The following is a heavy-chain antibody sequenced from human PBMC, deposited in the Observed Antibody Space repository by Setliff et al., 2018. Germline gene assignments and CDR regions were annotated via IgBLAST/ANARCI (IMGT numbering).Heavy chain of an antibody. J-gene: IGHJ4*02. CDR1: GFSFNNYW. V-gene: IGHV3-74*01. D-gene: IGHD2-2*01. Sequence: PGGSLRLSCEASGFSFNNYWMYWVRQVPGKGLVWVSGINNDGSSTTYEDSVKGRFTISRDNAKNTLYLQMNSLRAEDTAVYYCARAHSSTLSVHDYWGQGTLVTVSS. CDR2: INNDGSST. CDR3: ARAHSSTLSVHDY.